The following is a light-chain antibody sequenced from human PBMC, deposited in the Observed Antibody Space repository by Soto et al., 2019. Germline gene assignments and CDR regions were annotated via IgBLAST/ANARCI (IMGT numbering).Light chain of an antibody. CDR2: EDS. CDR3: SSYTSSNSVL. CDR1: SSDVGAYNY. J-gene: IGLJ2*01. V-gene: IGLV2-14*01. Sequence: QSVLTQPASVSGSPGQSITISCTGTSSDVGAYNYVSWYQQHPGKAPKLMIYEDSNRPSGVSNRFSGSKSGNTASLTISGLQAEDEADYYCSSYTSSNSVLFGGGTQLTVL.